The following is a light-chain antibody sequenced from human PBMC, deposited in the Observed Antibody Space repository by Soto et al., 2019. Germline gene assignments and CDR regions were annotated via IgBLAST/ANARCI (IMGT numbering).Light chain of an antibody. CDR3: KQRSNWPPLT. CDR1: QSVSSY. J-gene: IGKJ4*01. CDR2: DAS. Sequence: ELVLTQSPATLSLSPGERATLSCRASQSVSSYLAWYQQKPGQAPRLLIYDASNRVTGIPARFSGSGSGTDFTLTISSLEPEDFVVYYCKQRSNWPPLTFGGGTKVEIK. V-gene: IGKV3-11*01.